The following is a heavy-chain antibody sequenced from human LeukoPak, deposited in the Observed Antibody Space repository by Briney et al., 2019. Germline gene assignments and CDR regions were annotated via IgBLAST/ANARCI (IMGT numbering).Heavy chain of an antibody. J-gene: IGHJ4*02. D-gene: IGHD1-26*01. CDR1: GGSISSYY. V-gene: IGHV4-59*01. Sequence: SETLSLTCTVSGGSISSYYWSWIRQPPGKGLEWVGYIYYSGITDYNPSLKSRVTMSVDTSKNQFSLKLSSVTAADTAVYYCARGVGGSTYWGQGTLVTVPS. CDR3: ARGVGGSTY. CDR2: IYYSGIT.